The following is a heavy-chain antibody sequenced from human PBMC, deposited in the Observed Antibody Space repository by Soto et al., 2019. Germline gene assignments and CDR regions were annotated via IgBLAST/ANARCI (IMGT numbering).Heavy chain of an antibody. Sequence: SVKVSCRASGYTFTSYDINWGRQATVQGLEWMGWMNPNSGNTGYAQKFQGRVTMTRNTSISTAYMELSSLRSEDTAVYYCARGTGSGSYGWSFYYYYGMDVWGQGTTVTVSS. D-gene: IGHD3-10*01. V-gene: IGHV1-8*01. J-gene: IGHJ6*02. CDR1: GYTFTSYD. CDR3: ARGTGSGSYGWSFYYYYGMDV. CDR2: MNPNSGNT.